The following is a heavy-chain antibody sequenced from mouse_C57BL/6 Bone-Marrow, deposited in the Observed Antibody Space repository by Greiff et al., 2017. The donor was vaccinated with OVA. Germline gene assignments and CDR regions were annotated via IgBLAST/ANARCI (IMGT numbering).Heavy chain of an antibody. Sequence: EVQLQHSGAELVRPGASVKLSCTASGFNIKDDYMHWVKQRPEQGLEWIGWIDPENGDTEYASKFQGKATITADTSSNTAYLQLSSLTSEDTAVYYCTTGYYYGSSDYWGQGTTLTVSS. CDR3: TTGYYYGSSDY. D-gene: IGHD1-1*01. J-gene: IGHJ2*01. CDR1: GFNIKDDY. CDR2: IDPENGDT. V-gene: IGHV14-4*01.